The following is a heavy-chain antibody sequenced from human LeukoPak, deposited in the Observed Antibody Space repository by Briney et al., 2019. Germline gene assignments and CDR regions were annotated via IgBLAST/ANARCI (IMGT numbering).Heavy chain of an antibody. CDR2: ISGSGGST. CDR1: GFTFSSYA. Sequence: PGGSLRLSCAASGFTFSSYAMSWVRQAPGKGLEWVSAISGSGGSTYYADSVKGRFTISRDNSKNTLYLQMNSLRAEDTAVYYCAKDRIVATTRGWFDPWGQGTLVTVSS. J-gene: IGHJ5*02. V-gene: IGHV3-23*01. D-gene: IGHD5-12*01. CDR3: AKDRIVATTRGWFDP.